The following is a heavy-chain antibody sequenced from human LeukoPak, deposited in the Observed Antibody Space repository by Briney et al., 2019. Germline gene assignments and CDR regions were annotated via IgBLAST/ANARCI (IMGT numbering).Heavy chain of an antibody. CDR3: ARLGIVGATTSDY. CDR2: INPNSGGT. D-gene: IGHD1-26*01. CDR1: EYTFTGYY. Sequence: ASVKVSCKASEYTFTGYYMHWVRQAPGQGLEWMGWINPNSGGTNYAQKFQGRVTMTRDTSISTAYMELSRLRSDDTAVYYCARLGIVGATTSDYWGQGTLVTVSS. V-gene: IGHV1-2*02. J-gene: IGHJ4*02.